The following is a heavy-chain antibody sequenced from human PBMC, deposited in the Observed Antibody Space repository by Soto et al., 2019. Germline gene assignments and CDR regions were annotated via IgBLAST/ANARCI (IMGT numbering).Heavy chain of an antibody. CDR2: INAGNGNT. D-gene: IGHD2-2*01. CDR3: ARVGGCSRTSCYATYQDS. V-gene: IGHV1-3*01. Sequence: ASVKVSCKASGYTFTSYAMHWVRQAPGQRLEWMGWINAGNGNTKYSQKFQGRVTITRDTSASTAYMELSSLRSEDTAIYYCARVGGCSRTSCYATYQDSWGQGALVTVSS. J-gene: IGHJ4*02. CDR1: GYTFTSYA.